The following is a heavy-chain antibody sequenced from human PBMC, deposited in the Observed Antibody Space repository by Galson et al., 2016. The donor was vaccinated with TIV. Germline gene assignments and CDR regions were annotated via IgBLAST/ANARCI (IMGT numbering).Heavy chain of an antibody. CDR3: ARDYDGPQNGFDI. J-gene: IGHJ3*02. CDR2: ILSDGSQQ. Sequence: SLRLSCAASGFTFSRFGMHWVRQAPGKGLEWLAVILSDGSQQKYADSVRGRFTISRDQSKNTLFLQMNSLRGEDTAVYYCARDYDGPQNGFDIWGQGTMVTISS. CDR1: GFTFSRFG. V-gene: IGHV3-33*01. D-gene: IGHD3-3*01.